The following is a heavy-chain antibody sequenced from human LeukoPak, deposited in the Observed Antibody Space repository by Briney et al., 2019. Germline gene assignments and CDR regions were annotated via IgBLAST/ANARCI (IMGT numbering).Heavy chain of an antibody. V-gene: IGHV3-33*01. J-gene: IGHJ3*02. CDR3: ARETEGVAADI. Sequence: GGSLRLSCAASGFTFSSYGMHWVRQAPGKGLEWVAVIWYDGSNKYYADSVKGRFTISRDNSKNTLYLQMNSLRAEDTAVYYCARETEGVAADIWGQGTMVTVSS. CDR1: GFTFSSYG. CDR2: IWYDGSNK. D-gene: IGHD6-19*01.